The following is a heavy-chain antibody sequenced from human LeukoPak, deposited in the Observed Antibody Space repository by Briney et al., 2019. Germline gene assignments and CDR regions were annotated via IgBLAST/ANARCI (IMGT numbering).Heavy chain of an antibody. CDR2: INTNTGNP. D-gene: IGHD4-17*01. J-gene: IGHJ4*02. Sequence: ASVKVSCKASGYTFTSYAMNWVRQAPGQGPEWMGWINTNTGNPTYARGFTGRFVFSLGTSVSTAYLQISSLKTEGTAVYYCARSNNDGDYLGVGFDYWGQGTLVTVSS. V-gene: IGHV7-4-1*02. CDR3: ARSNNDGDYLGVGFDY. CDR1: GYTFTSYA.